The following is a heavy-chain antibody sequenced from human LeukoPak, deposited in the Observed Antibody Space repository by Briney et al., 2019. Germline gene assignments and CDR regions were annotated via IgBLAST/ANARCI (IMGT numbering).Heavy chain of an antibody. D-gene: IGHD3-10*01. Sequence: GGSLRLSCATSGFTFTHYCMHWVRQAPGKGLEWVAFIVQDGRETYYVDSVKGRFTISRDNAKNSLYLQMNSLGAEDTAVYYCAGGDYFGSGSARRHWFDPWGQGTLVTVSS. CDR3: AGGDYFGSGSARRHWFDP. CDR1: GFTFTHYC. V-gene: IGHV3-7*04. CDR2: IVQDGRET. J-gene: IGHJ5*02.